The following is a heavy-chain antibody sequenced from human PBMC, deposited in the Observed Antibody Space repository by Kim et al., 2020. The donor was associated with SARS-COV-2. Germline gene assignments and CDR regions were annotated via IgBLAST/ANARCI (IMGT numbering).Heavy chain of an antibody. Sequence: SETLSLTCTVSGGSISSYYWSWIRQPPGKGLEWIGYIYYSGSTNYNPSLKSRVTISVDTSKNQFSLKLSSVTAADTAVYYCARDRGAWGFDPWGQGTLVT. CDR2: IYYSGST. CDR1: GGSISSYY. D-gene: IGHD3-10*01. CDR3: ARDRGAWGFDP. V-gene: IGHV4-59*01. J-gene: IGHJ5*02.